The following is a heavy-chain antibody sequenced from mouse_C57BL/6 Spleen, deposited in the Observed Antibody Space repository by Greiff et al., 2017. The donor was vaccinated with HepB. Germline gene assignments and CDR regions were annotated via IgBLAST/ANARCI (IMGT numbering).Heavy chain of an antibody. CDR2: ISDGGSYT. Sequence: DVHLVESGGGLVKPGGSLKLSCAASGFTFSSYAMSWVRQTPEKRLEWVATISDGGSYTYYPDNVKGRFTISRDNAKNNLYLQMSHLKSEDTAMYYCARDFITTVVYFDYWGQGTTLTVSS. V-gene: IGHV5-4*01. CDR3: ARDFITTVVYFDY. CDR1: GFTFSSYA. D-gene: IGHD1-1*01. J-gene: IGHJ2*01.